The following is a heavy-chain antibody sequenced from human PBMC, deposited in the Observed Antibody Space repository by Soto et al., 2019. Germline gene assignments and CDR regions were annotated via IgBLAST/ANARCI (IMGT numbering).Heavy chain of an antibody. D-gene: IGHD3-10*01. Sequence: QITLKESGPTLVKPTQTLTLTCTFSGFSLSTSGVGVGWIRQPPGKALEWLALIYWDDDKRYSPSLKSRLTITKDTSKNQVVLTMTNMDPVDTATYYCAHLRGGFGELLGGYYYGMDVWGQGTTVTVSS. CDR2: IYWDDDK. J-gene: IGHJ6*02. CDR1: GFSLSTSGVG. CDR3: AHLRGGFGELLGGYYYGMDV. V-gene: IGHV2-5*02.